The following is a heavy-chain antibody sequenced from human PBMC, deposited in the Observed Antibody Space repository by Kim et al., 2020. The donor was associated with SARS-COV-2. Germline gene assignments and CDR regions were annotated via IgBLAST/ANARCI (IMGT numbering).Heavy chain of an antibody. CDR1: GFTFSSYA. CDR2: ISGSGGST. V-gene: IGHV3-23*01. Sequence: GGSLRLSCAASGFTFSSYAMSWVRQAPGKGLEWVSAISGSGGSTYYADSVKGRFTISRDNSKNTLYLQMNSLRAEDTAVYYCASYYYGSGSMPDHNYYFDYWGQGTLVTVSS. D-gene: IGHD3-10*01. J-gene: IGHJ4*02. CDR3: ASYYYGSGSMPDHNYYFDY.